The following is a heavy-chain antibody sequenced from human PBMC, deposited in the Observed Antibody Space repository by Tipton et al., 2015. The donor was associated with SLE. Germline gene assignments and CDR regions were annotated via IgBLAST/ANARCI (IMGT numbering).Heavy chain of an antibody. CDR3: ARLQYIFGGMDV. D-gene: IGHD3-3*01. J-gene: IGHJ6*04. CDR1: GGSFSGNY. CDR2: INHRGGT. Sequence: LRLSCAVFGGSFSGNYWIWIRQTPGKGLEWIGEINHRGGTNLNPSLESRVSVSKDTSKNQFSLKLTSVTAADTAVYYCARLQYIFGGMDVWGEGTTVTVSS. V-gene: IGHV4-34*01.